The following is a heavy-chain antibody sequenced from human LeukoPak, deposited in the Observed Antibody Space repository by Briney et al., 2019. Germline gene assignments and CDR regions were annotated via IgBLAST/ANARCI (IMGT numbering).Heavy chain of an antibody. CDR2: ISYDGSNK. Sequence: GRSLRLSCAASGFTFSSYGMHWVRQAPGKGLEWVAVISYDGSNKYYADSVKGRFTISRDNSKNTLYLQMNSLRAEDTAVYYCAKDLRGLGLDYWGQGTLVTVSS. V-gene: IGHV3-30*18. CDR3: AKDLRGLGLDY. CDR1: GFTFSSYG. J-gene: IGHJ4*02.